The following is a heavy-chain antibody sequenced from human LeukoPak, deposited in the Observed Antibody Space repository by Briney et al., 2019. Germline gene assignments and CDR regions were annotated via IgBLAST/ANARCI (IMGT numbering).Heavy chain of an antibody. CDR2: IYYGGST. CDR1: GGSISSSSYY. Sequence: SETLSLTCTVSGGSISSSSYYWGWIRQPPGKGLEWVGSIYYGGSTYYNPSLKSRVTISVDTSKNQFSLKLSSVTAADTAVYFCARVTNPSHRFDYWGQGTLVTVSS. V-gene: IGHV4-39*01. J-gene: IGHJ4*02. CDR3: ARVTNPSHRFDY.